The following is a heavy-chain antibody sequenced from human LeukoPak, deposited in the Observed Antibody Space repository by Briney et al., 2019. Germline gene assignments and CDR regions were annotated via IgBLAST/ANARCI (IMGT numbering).Heavy chain of an antibody. D-gene: IGHD3-16*01. Sequence: SETLSLTCTVSGGSISRYYWSWIRQPAGKGLEWIGRIYTSGSTNYNPSLKSRVTISVDTSKNQFSLKLSSVTAADTAVYYCARDGARSGYMDVWGKGTTVTISS. V-gene: IGHV4-4*07. CDR2: IYTSGST. J-gene: IGHJ6*03. CDR3: ARDGARSGYMDV. CDR1: GGSISRYY.